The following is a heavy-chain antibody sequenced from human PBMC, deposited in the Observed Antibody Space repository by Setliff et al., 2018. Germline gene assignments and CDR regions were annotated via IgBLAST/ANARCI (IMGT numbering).Heavy chain of an antibody. Sequence: GGSLRLSCAASGFTFNTYLMNWVRQAPGKGLEWVSHIRDTGTTVHYADSVKGRFTISRDNSRNTLYLQMNSLRAEDTAVYYCAGDPPSSGYAFDIWGQGTMVTVSS. V-gene: IGHV3-48*01. CDR1: GFTFNTYL. D-gene: IGHD5-12*01. CDR3: AGDPPSSGYAFDI. CDR2: IRDTGTTV. J-gene: IGHJ3*02.